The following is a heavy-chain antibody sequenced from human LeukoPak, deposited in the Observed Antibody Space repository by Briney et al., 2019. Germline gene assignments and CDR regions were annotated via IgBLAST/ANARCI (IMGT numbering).Heavy chain of an antibody. J-gene: IGHJ4*02. Sequence: GGCLRLSCVASGFTLRDYYMSWIRRAPGKGLEWVSYISSSSSYVDHADSVKGRFTISRDNAKNSLHLQMKSLRAEDTAVYYCAKDSSNIMGARLDYWGQGTLATASS. CDR3: AKDSSNIMGARLDY. CDR2: ISSSSSYV. V-gene: IGHV3-11*05. CDR1: GFTLRDYY. D-gene: IGHD1-26*01.